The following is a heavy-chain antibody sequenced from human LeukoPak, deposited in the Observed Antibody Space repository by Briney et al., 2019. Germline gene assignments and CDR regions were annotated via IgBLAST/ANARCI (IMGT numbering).Heavy chain of an antibody. CDR3: ARDQRCSGGSCYSSPYYYYGMDV. J-gene: IGHJ6*02. CDR1: GFTFSSYW. Sequence: GRSLRLSCAASGFTFSSYWMSWVRQAPGKGLEWVANIKQDGSEKYYVDSVKGRFTISRDNAKNSLYLQMNSLRAEDTAVYYCARDQRCSGGSCYSSPYYYYGMDVWGQGTTVTVSS. D-gene: IGHD2-15*01. V-gene: IGHV3-7*01. CDR2: IKQDGSEK.